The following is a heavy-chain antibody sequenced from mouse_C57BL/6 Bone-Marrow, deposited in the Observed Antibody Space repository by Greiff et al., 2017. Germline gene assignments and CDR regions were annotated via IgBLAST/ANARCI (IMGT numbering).Heavy chain of an antibody. J-gene: IGHJ1*03. CDR2: SRNKANDYTT. V-gene: IGHV7-1*01. Sequence: DVMLVESGGGLVQSGRSLRLSCATSGFTFSDFYMEWVRQAPGKGLEWIAASRNKANDYTTEYSASVKGRFIVSRDTSQSIRYLQMNALRAEDPAIYDCARDARGDNWYFDVWGTGTTVTVSS. CDR3: ARDARGDNWYFDV. CDR1: GFTFSDFY.